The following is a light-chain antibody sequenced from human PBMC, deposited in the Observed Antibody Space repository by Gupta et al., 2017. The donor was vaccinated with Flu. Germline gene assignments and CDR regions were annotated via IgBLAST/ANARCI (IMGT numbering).Light chain of an antibody. CDR3: QAWDRSSVV. Sequence: SFELTQPPSVSVSPGQPASITCSGDKLGDNYASWYRQKAGQSPVLVIYQDTKRPSGIPERFSGSTSGNTATLTISGARAIDEADYYCQAWDRSSVVFGGGTKLTVL. CDR2: QDT. CDR1: KLGDNY. V-gene: IGLV3-1*01. J-gene: IGLJ2*01.